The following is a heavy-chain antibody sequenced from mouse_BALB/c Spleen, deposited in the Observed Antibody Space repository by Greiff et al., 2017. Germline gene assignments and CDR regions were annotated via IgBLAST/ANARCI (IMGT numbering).Heavy chain of an antibody. CDR2: IRSKSNNYAT. J-gene: IGHJ1*01. CDR3: VRDGNYGYFDV. Sequence: DAGGGLVQPKGSLKLSCAASGFTFNTYAMHWVCQAPGKGLEWVARIRSKSNNYATYYADSVKDRFTISRDDSQSMLYLQMNNLKTEDTAMYYCVRDGNYGYFDVWGAGTTVTVSS. CDR1: GFTFNTYA. D-gene: IGHD2-1*01. V-gene: IGHV10-3*03.